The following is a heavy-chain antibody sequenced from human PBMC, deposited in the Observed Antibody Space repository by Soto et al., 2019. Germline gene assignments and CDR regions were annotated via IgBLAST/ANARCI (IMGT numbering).Heavy chain of an antibody. D-gene: IGHD2-2*01. CDR3: ARGHPSNRPSLVVPAARFGVDY. J-gene: IGHJ4*02. V-gene: IGHV4-34*01. CDR2: INHSGST. CDR1: GGSFSGYY. Sequence: QVQLQQWGAGLLKPSETLSLTCAVYGGSFSGYYWSWIRQPPGKGLEWIGEINHSGSTNYNPSLKSRVTISVDTSKKQFSLKLSSVTAADTAVYYCARGHPSNRPSLVVPAARFGVDYWGQGTLVTVSS.